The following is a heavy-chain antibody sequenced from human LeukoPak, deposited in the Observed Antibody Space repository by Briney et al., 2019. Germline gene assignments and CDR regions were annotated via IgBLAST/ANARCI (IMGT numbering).Heavy chain of an antibody. CDR3: ARYNYDFWSGYSRWFDP. CDR2: INHSGST. Sequence: SETLSLTCAVYGGSFSGYYWSWIRQPPGKGLEWIGEINHSGSTNYNPSLKGRVTISLDTSKNQFSLKLSSVTAADTAVYYCARYNYDFWSGYSRWFDPWGRGTLVTVSS. D-gene: IGHD3-3*01. CDR1: GGSFSGYY. V-gene: IGHV4-34*01. J-gene: IGHJ5*02.